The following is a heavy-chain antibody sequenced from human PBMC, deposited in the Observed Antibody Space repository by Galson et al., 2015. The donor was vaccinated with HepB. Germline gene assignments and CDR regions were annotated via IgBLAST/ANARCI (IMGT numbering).Heavy chain of an antibody. D-gene: IGHD3-22*01. Sequence: PALVKPTQTLTLTCTFSGFSLSTSGVGVGWIRQPPGKALEWLAPIYWDDDKRYSPSLKSRLTITKDTSKNQVVLTMTNMDPVDTATYYCAHRYDSSGYEYFQHWGQGTLVTVSS. J-gene: IGHJ1*01. CDR3: AHRYDSSGYEYFQH. V-gene: IGHV2-5*02. CDR1: GFSLSTSGVG. CDR2: IYWDDDK.